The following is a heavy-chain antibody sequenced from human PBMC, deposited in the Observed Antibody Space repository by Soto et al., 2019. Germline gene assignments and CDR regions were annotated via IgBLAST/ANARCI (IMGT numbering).Heavy chain of an antibody. CDR3: ARSDYYEDSGAFEY. CDR1: GYNFSNFG. J-gene: IGHJ4*02. V-gene: IGHV1-18*04. CDR2: ISGYTEKT. D-gene: IGHD4-17*01. Sequence: ASVKVSCKTSGYNFSNFGVTWVRQAPGQGLEWLGWISGYTEKTNYAQKVQGGVTLTADTSTSTAYMEMRALRSDDTAMYYCARSDYYEDSGAFEYWGQGTQVTVSS.